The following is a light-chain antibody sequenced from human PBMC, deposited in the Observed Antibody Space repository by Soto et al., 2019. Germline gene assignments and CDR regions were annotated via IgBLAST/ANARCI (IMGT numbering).Light chain of an antibody. CDR2: DVS. CDR1: NSDIGGYNY. V-gene: IGLV2-14*03. CDR3: SSYTAITTTRV. J-gene: IGLJ3*02. Sequence: QSALTQPASVSGSPGQSITISCTGTNSDIGGYNYVSWYQQHPGKAPQLLIYDVSYRPSGVSNRFSGSKSGDTASLTISGLQADDEADYYCSSYTAITTTRVFGGGTKLTVL.